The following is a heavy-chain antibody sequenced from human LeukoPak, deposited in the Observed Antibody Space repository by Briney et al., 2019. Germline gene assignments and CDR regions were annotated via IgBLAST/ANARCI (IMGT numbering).Heavy chain of an antibody. Sequence: ASVKVSCKVSGYTLTELSMHWVRQAPGKGLEWMGGFDPEDGETIYAQKFQGRVTMTEDTSTDTAYMELSSLRSEDTAVYYCATRGPYDFWSGYYPSFDYWGRGTLVTVSS. J-gene: IGHJ4*02. V-gene: IGHV1-24*01. CDR2: FDPEDGET. CDR3: ATRGPYDFWSGYYPSFDY. CDR1: GYTLTELS. D-gene: IGHD3-3*01.